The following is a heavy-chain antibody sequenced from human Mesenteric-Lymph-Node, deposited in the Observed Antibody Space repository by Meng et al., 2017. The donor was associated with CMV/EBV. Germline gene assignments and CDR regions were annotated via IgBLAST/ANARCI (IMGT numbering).Heavy chain of an antibody. V-gene: IGHV3-30-3*01. Sequence: GESLKISCAASGFSFNSHAMHWVRQAPGKGLEWVAMISYDGSKKYYTDSVQGRFTISRDNSKNTLSLQMNNLRDEDTAVYYCASEISPRNFDHWGQGALVTVSS. D-gene: IGHD3-3*02. CDR2: ISYDGSKK. CDR1: GFSFNSHA. J-gene: IGHJ4*02. CDR3: ASEISPRNFDH.